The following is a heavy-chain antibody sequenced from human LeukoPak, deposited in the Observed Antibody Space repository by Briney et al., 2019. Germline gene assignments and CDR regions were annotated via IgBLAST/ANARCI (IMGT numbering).Heavy chain of an antibody. D-gene: IGHD5-24*01. V-gene: IGHV4-30-2*01. J-gene: IGHJ4*02. CDR3: ARAKRRDEYPGGGDTPTDY. CDR2: IYHSGST. Sequence: SETLSLTCTVSGGSISSGGYYWSWIRQPPGKGLEWIGYIYHSGSTYYNPSLKSRVTISVDRSKNQFSLKLSSVTAADTAVYYCARAKRRDEYPGGGDTPTDYWGQGTLVTVSS. CDR1: GGSISSGGYY.